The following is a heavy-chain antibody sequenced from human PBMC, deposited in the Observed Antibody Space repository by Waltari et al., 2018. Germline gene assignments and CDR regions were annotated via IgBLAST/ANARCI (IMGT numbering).Heavy chain of an antibody. V-gene: IGHV2-70*13. J-gene: IGHJ4*02. CDR2: IDWDDDK. Sequence: QVTLRVSGPALVKPTQTLTLTCTFSGFSLSTGRMCVSWIRQPPGKALEWLARIDWDDDKQYSTSLKTRLTISKDTSKNQVVLTMTNLDPVDTATYYCARTGYASSWYPIDWGQGTLVTVSS. CDR1: GFSLSTGRMC. D-gene: IGHD6-13*01. CDR3: ARTGYASSWYPID.